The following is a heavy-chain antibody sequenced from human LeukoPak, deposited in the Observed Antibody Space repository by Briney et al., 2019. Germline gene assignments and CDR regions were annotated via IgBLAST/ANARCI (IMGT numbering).Heavy chain of an antibody. D-gene: IGHD3-9*01. CDR2: IYTSGST. V-gene: IGHV4-4*07. J-gene: IGHJ3*02. Sequence: SETLSLTCTASGGSISSYYWSWIRQPAGKGLEWIGRIYTSGSTNYNPSLKSRVTMSVDTSKNQFSLKLSSVTAADTAVYYCARDSQYYDILTGYPKLHDAFDIWGQGTMVTVSS. CDR3: ARDSQYYDILTGYPKLHDAFDI. CDR1: GGSISSYY.